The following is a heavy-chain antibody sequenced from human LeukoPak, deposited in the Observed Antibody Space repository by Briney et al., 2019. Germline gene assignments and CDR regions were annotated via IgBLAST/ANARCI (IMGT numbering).Heavy chain of an antibody. V-gene: IGHV3-21*01. D-gene: IGHD2-15*01. CDR1: GFTFSSYS. Sequence: GGSLRLSCAASGFTFSSYSMNWVRQAPGKGLEWVSSISSSSSYIYYADSVKGRFTISRDNAKSSLYLQMNSLRAEDTAVYYCARDEVVVAANYFDYWGQGTLVTVSS. CDR3: ARDEVVVAANYFDY. CDR2: ISSSSSYI. J-gene: IGHJ4*02.